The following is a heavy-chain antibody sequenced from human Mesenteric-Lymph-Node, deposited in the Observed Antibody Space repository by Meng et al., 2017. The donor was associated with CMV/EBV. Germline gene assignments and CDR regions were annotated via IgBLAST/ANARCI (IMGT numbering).Heavy chain of an antibody. Sequence: GGSLRLSCAASGFTFSSYAMSWVRQAPGKGLEWVSVIYSGGSSTYYADSVKGRFTISRDNSKNTLYLQMNSLRAEDTAVYYCAKDGGGSYSAWFDPWGQGTLVTVSS. D-gene: IGHD1-26*01. CDR3: AKDGGGSYSAWFDP. V-gene: IGHV3-23*03. J-gene: IGHJ5*02. CDR2: IYSGGSST. CDR1: GFTFSSYA.